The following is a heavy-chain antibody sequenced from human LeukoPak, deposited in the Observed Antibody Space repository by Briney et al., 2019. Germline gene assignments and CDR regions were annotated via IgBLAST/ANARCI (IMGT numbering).Heavy chain of an antibody. CDR3: ARDGATVATPFFDY. D-gene: IGHD4-17*01. CDR1: GFTFTGYY. J-gene: IGHJ4*02. CDR2: INANSGDT. V-gene: IGHV1-2*04. Sequence: GASVKVSCKASGFTFTGYYMHWVRQAPGQGLEWMEWINANSGDTNYAQKFRGWVTMTRDTSLSTAYVELSRLRSDDTAVYYCARDGATVATPFFDYWGQGTLVTVSS.